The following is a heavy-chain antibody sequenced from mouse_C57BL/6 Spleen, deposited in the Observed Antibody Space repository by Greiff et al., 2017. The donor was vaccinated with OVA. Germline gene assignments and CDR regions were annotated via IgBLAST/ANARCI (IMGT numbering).Heavy chain of an antibody. CDR1: GYTFTDYE. CDR2: IDPETGGT. V-gene: IGHV1-15*01. D-gene: IGHD6-1*01. Sequence: VQLQQSGAELVRPGASVTLSCKASGYTFTDYEMHWVEQTPVHGLEWIGAIDPETGGTAYNQKFKGKAILTADKSSSTAYMELRSLTSEDSAVYYCTSSGFDYWGQGTTLTVSS. J-gene: IGHJ2*01. CDR3: TSSGFDY.